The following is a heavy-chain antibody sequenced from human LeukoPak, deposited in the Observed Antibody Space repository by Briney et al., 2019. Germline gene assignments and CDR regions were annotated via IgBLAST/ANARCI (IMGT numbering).Heavy chain of an antibody. V-gene: IGHV1-8*01. Sequence: ASVKVSCKASGYTFTSYDINWLRQATGQGLEWMGWMNPNSGNTGYAQKFQGRVTMTRNTSISTAYMELSSLRSEDTAVYYCARTGCSGGSCWFDPWGQGTLVTVSS. CDR3: ARTGCSGGSCWFDP. J-gene: IGHJ5*02. CDR2: MNPNSGNT. CDR1: GYTFTSYD. D-gene: IGHD2-15*01.